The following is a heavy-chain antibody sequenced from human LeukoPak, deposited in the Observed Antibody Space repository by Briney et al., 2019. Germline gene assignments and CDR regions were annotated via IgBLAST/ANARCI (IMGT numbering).Heavy chain of an antibody. CDR2: ISSSSTTI. Sequence: GGSLRLSCAASGFIFSSYSMNWVRQAPGEGLEWVSYISSSSTTIYYADSVRGRFTISRDNAKNSLYLQMNSLRAEDTAVYYCASEDYGDDSGYWGQGTLVTVSS. CDR1: GFIFSSYS. V-gene: IGHV3-48*01. J-gene: IGHJ4*02. D-gene: IGHD4-17*01. CDR3: ASEDYGDDSGY.